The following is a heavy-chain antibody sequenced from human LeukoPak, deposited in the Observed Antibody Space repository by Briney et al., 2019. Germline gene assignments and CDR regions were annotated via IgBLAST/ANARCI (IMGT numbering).Heavy chain of an antibody. D-gene: IGHD1-26*01. Sequence: TGGSLRLSCAASGFTFSSYVMKWVRQAPGKGLEWVSSISTSSSYIYYADSVKGRFTISRDNAKNSLYLQMNSLRAEDTAVYYCARATWDPNYYYYMDVWGKGTTVTISS. CDR2: ISTSSSYI. CDR1: GFTFSSYV. V-gene: IGHV3-21*01. CDR3: ARATWDPNYYYYMDV. J-gene: IGHJ6*03.